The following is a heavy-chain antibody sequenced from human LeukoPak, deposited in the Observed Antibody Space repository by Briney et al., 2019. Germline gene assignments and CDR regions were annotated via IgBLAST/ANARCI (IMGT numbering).Heavy chain of an antibody. Sequence: PGGSLRLSCAASGFTFSSFKMTWVRQAPGKGLEWVASISPSSTYIYYGDSSKGRVTVSRDNAKSLLFLHMSSLRPDDTAVYYCARDFTGGEYFDSWGQGALVSVSS. V-gene: IGHV3-21*06. CDR1: GFTFSSFK. J-gene: IGHJ4*02. CDR2: ISPSSTYI. D-gene: IGHD3-16*01. CDR3: ARDFTGGEYFDS.